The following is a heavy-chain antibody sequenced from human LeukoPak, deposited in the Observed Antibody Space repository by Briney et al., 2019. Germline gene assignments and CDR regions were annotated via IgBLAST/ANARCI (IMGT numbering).Heavy chain of an antibody. J-gene: IGHJ4*02. Sequence: QPGGSLRLSCAASGLSFSTYDMTWVRQAPGKGLEWVSYIGSSTRTMYYAESLKGRFIISRDNAKNSLYLQMDSLRAEDTAIYYCAPLLYGYSYGPFHHWGQGTLVTVSS. V-gene: IGHV3-48*03. CDR1: GLSFSTYD. CDR2: IGSSTRTM. D-gene: IGHD5-18*01. CDR3: APLLYGYSYGPFHH.